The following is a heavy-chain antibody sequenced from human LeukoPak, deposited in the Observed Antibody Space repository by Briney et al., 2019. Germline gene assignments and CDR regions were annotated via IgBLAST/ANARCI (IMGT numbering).Heavy chain of an antibody. V-gene: IGHV3-21*01. Sequence: GGSLRLSCAASGFTFSSYSMNWVRQAPGKGLEWVSSISSSSSYIYYADSVKGRFTISRDNAKNSLYLQMNSLRAEDTAVYYCARVELSCSSGWYSSYWGQGTLVTVSS. CDR3: ARVELSCSSGWYSSY. D-gene: IGHD6-19*01. J-gene: IGHJ4*02. CDR2: ISSSSSYI. CDR1: GFTFSSYS.